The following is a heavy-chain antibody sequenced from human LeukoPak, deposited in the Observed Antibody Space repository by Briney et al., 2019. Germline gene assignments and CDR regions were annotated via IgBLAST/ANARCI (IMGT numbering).Heavy chain of an antibody. J-gene: IGHJ6*02. CDR2: ISSSSSYI. CDR3: AKGRSGGYDYYGLDV. V-gene: IGHV3-21*04. D-gene: IGHD3-22*01. Sequence: GGSLRLSCAASGFTFSRDSMNWVRQAPGKGLEWVSSISSSSSYIYYADSVKGRFTISRDNAKNSLYLQMNSLRAEDTAVYYCAKGRSGGYDYYGLDVWGQGTTVTVSS. CDR1: GFTFSRDS.